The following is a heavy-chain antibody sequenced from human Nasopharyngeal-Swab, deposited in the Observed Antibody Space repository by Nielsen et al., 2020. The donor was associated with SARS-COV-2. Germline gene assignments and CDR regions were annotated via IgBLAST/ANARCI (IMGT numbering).Heavy chain of an antibody. CDR3: ARPRGSGWYREAFDI. CDR2: IYYSGST. Sequence: RQAAGRGLEWIGSIYYSGSTYYNPSLKSRVTISVDTSKNQFSLKLSSVTAADTAVYYCARPRGSGWYREAFDIWGQGTMVTVSS. J-gene: IGHJ3*02. V-gene: IGHV4-39*01. D-gene: IGHD6-19*01.